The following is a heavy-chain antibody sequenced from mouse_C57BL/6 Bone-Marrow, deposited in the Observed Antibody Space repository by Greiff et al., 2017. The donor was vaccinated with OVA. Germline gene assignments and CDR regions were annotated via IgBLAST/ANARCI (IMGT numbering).Heavy chain of an antibody. CDR1: GYSFTGYY. CDR2: INPSTGGT. J-gene: IGHJ3*01. V-gene: IGHV1-42*01. D-gene: IGHD4-1*01. Sequence: VQLQQPGPELVKPGASVKISCKASGYSFTGYYMNWVKQSPEKSLEWIGEINPSTGGTTYNQKFKAKATLTVDKSSSTAYMQLKSLTSENSAVYYGARCGTRPFAYGGQGTLVTVSA. CDR3: ARCGTRPFAY.